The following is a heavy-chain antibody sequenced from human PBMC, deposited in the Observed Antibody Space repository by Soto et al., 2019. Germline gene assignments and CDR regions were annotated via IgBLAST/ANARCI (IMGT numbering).Heavy chain of an antibody. CDR1: GYTFTSYG. CDR2: ISAYNGNT. J-gene: IGHJ3*02. Sequence: ASVKVSCKASGYTFTSYGISWVRQAPGQGLEWMGWISAYNGNTNYAQKLQGRVTMTTDTSTSTAYMELRSLRSDDTAVYYCARDLPGYCSSTSCYAGHDASDIWG. V-gene: IGHV1-18*01. CDR3: ARDLPGYCSSTSCYAGHDASDI. D-gene: IGHD2-2*01.